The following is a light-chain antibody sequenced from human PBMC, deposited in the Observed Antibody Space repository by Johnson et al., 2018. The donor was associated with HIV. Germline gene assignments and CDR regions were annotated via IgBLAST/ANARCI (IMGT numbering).Light chain of an antibody. Sequence: QSVLTQPPSVSAAAGQKVTISCSGTYSNIEHNYVSWYQQLPGTAPKLLIYDNNKRPSGIPDRFSGSKSGTSATLGITGLQTGDEADYYCGTWDSGLSHGYVFGTGTKVTVL. CDR1: YSNIEHNY. V-gene: IGLV1-51*01. CDR2: DNN. J-gene: IGLJ1*01. CDR3: GTWDSGLSHGYV.